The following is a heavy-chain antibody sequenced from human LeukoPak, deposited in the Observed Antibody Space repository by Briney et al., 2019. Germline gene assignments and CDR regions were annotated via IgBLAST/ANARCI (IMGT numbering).Heavy chain of an antibody. Sequence: GASVKVSYKASGYTFTGYYMHWVRQAAGQGLEWMGWINPNSGGTNYAQKFQGRVTMTRDPSISTAYMELSRLRSDDTAVYSCARDPPKSSRGGGYYYYYYMDVWGKGTTVTVSS. D-gene: IGHD3-10*01. V-gene: IGHV1-2*02. CDR3: ARDPPKSSRGGGYYYYYYMDV. CDR2: INPNSGGT. CDR1: GYTFTGYY. J-gene: IGHJ6*03.